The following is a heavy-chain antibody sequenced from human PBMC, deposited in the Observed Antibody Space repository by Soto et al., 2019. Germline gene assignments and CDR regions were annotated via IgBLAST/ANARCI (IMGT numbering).Heavy chain of an antibody. J-gene: IGHJ4*02. CDR1: GFTFTSSA. D-gene: IGHD2-21*01. Sequence: QMQLVQSGPEVKKPGTSVKVSCKASGFTFTSSAVQWVRQARGQRLEWIGWIVVGSGNTNYAQKFQGRVTITRDMSTSTAYMELSSLRSEDTAVYYCAADPPSKGGCAWGQGTLVTVSS. CDR3: AADPPSKGGCA. CDR2: IVVGSGNT. V-gene: IGHV1-58*01.